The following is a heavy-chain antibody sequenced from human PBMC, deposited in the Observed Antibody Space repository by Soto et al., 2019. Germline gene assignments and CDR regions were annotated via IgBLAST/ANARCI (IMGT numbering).Heavy chain of an antibody. D-gene: IGHD4-17*01. V-gene: IGHV4-30-4*01. CDR2: IYYSGST. J-gene: IGHJ4*02. CDR1: GGSISSGDYY. Sequence: SETLSLTCTVSGGSISSGDYYWSWIRQPPGKGLEWIGYIYYSGSTYYNPSLKSRVTISVNTSKNQFSLKLSPVTAADTAVYYCAGGDPADYGGNLDYWGQGTLVTVSS. CDR3: AGGDPADYGGNLDY.